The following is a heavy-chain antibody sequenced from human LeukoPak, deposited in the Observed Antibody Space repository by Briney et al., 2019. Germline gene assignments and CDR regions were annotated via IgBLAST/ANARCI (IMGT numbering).Heavy chain of an antibody. CDR3: ARAHRLTGSDGLGY. Sequence: ASVKVSCKASGYTFTSYGISWVRQAPGQGLEWMGWISAYNGNTNYAQKLQGRVTMTTDTSTSTAYMELRSLRSDDTAVYYCARAHRLTGSDGLGYWGQGTLVTVSS. V-gene: IGHV1-18*01. CDR1: GYTFTSYG. J-gene: IGHJ4*02. D-gene: IGHD7-27*01. CDR2: ISAYNGNT.